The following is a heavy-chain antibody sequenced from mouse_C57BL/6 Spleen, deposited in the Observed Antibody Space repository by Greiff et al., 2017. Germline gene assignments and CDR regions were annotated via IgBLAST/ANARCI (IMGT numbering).Heavy chain of an antibody. CDR3: ARDWDRAMDY. CDR1: GYTFTSYW. Sequence: QVQLQQPGAELVKPGASVKLSCTASGYTFTSYWMHWVKQRPGQGLEWIGMIHPNSGSTNYNEKFKSKATLTVDKSSSTAYMQLSSLTSEDSAVYYCARDWDRAMDYWGQGTSVTVSS. V-gene: IGHV1-64*01. D-gene: IGHD4-1*01. J-gene: IGHJ4*01. CDR2: IHPNSGST.